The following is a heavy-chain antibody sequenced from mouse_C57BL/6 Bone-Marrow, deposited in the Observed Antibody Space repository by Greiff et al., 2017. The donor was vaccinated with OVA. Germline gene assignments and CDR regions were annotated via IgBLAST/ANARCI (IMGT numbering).Heavy chain of an antibody. J-gene: IGHJ4*01. D-gene: IGHD2-3*01. CDR3: ARVVYDGYAMDY. CDR2: INPGSGGT. Sequence: VKLQQSGAELVRPGTSVKVSCKASGYAFTNYLIEWVKQRPGQGLEWIGVINPGSGGTNYNEKFKGKATLTADKSSSTAYMQLSSLTSEDSAVYFCARVVYDGYAMDYWGQGTSVTVSS. CDR1: GYAFTNYL. V-gene: IGHV1-54*01.